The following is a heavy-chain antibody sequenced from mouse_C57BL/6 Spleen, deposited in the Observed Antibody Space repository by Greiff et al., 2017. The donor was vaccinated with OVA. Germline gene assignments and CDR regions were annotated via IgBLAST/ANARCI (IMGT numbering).Heavy chain of an antibody. J-gene: IGHJ2*01. D-gene: IGHD2-3*01. V-gene: IGHV1-82*01. CDR3: ARTLDGYYGYFDY. CDR2: IYPGDGDT. CDR1: GYAFSSSW. Sequence: QVQLQQSGPELVKPGASVKISCKASGYAFSSSWMNWVKQRPGKGLEWIGRIYPGDGDTNYNGKFKGKATLTADKSSSTAYMQLSSLTSEDSAVYFCARTLDGYYGYFDYWGQGTTLTVSS.